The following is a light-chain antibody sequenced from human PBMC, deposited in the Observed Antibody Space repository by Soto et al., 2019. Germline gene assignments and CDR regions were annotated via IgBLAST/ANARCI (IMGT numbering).Light chain of an antibody. J-gene: IGLJ2*01. Sequence: QSALTQPASVSGSPGQSITISCTGTRSDVGGYNYVSWYQQHPGKAPKLMIYEVSNRPSGVSNRFSGSKSGNTASLTISGLQAEDEADDYCSSYTSSSTLFGGGTKLNVL. CDR3: SSYTSSSTL. V-gene: IGLV2-14*01. CDR2: EVS. CDR1: RSDVGGYNY.